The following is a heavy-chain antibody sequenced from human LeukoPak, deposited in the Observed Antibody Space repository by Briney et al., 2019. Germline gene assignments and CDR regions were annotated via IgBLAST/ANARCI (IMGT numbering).Heavy chain of an antibody. CDR3: ARDGHGTFDY. V-gene: IGHV4-34*01. J-gene: IGHJ4*02. Sequence: SETLSLTCAVYGGSFSGYYWSWIRQPPGKGLEWIGEINHSGSTNYNPSLKSRVTISVDTSKNQFSLKLSSVAAADTAVYYCARDGHGTFDYWGQGTLVTVSS. CDR1: GGSFSGYY. D-gene: IGHD1-1*01. CDR2: INHSGST.